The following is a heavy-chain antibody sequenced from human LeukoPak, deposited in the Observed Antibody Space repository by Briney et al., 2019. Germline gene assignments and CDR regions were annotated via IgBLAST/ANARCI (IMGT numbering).Heavy chain of an antibody. J-gene: IGHJ4*02. CDR3: ARGHDSSGYYYFDY. Sequence: SETLSLTCAVYGGSFSDYYWSWIRQPPGKGLEWIGEISHSGSTNYNPSLKSRVTKSVDTSKNQFSLKLSSVTAADTAVFYCARGHDSSGYYYFDYWGQRTLVTVSS. V-gene: IGHV4-34*01. CDR2: ISHSGST. CDR1: GGSFSDYY. D-gene: IGHD3-22*01.